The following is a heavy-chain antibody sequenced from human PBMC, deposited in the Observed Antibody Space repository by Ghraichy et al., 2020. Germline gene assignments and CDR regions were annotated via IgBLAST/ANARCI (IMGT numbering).Heavy chain of an antibody. CDR3: ARGGDCSGGSCYSLELFDY. D-gene: IGHD2-15*01. CDR2: ISAYNGNT. Sequence: ASVKVSCKASGYTFTSYGISWVRQAPGQGLEWMGWISAYNGNTNYAQKLQGRVTMTTDTSTSTAYMELRSLRSDDTAVYYCARGGDCSGGSCYSLELFDYWGQGTLVTVSS. V-gene: IGHV1-18*01. CDR1: GYTFTSYG. J-gene: IGHJ4*02.